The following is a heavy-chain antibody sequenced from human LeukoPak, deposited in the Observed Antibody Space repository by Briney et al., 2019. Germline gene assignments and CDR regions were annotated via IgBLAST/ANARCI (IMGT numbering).Heavy chain of an antibody. J-gene: IGHJ4*02. CDR1: GDSINSSNW. Sequence: SETLSLTCAVSGDSINSSNWWNWVRQPPGQGLEWIAEIYHSGNTNYNPFLKSRVTISLDKSKNQFSLKLTSVTAADTALYFCARAGGGTYYFDFWGQGTLVTVSS. D-gene: IGHD1-26*01. V-gene: IGHV4-4*02. CDR2: IYHSGNT. CDR3: ARAGGGTYYFDF.